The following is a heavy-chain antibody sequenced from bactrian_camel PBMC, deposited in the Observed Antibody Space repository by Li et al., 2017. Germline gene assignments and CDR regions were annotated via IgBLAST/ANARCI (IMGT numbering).Heavy chain of an antibody. CDR3: AAPLTPGGHYCRGPGYDYHY. D-gene: IGHD2*01. V-gene: IGHV3S55*01. CDR1: GYTYNGYC. Sequence: HVQLVESGGGSVEAGGSLTLTCVASGYTYNGYCMGWFREAPGKVREVVATIRAGVSPYVVDSVKGRFTISRDKAENKITLRLQMNSLKPEDTAMYYCAAPLTPGGHYCRGPGYDYHYWGQGTQVTVS. J-gene: IGHJ4*01. CDR2: IRAGVSP.